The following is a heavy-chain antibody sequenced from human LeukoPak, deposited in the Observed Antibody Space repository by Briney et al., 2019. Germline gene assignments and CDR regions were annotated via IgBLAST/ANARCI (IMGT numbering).Heavy chain of an antibody. V-gene: IGHV1-8*01. CDR1: GFTFTSYD. CDR3: ARDQEAFDY. J-gene: IGHJ4*02. CDR2: MNPISGHT. Sequence: GASVKVSCKASGFTFTSYDINWVRQSTGQGLEWMGWMNPISGHTGYAQKFQGRVTMTRDTSLDTAYMELSSLSSADTAVYYCARDQEAFDYWGQGTLVTVSS.